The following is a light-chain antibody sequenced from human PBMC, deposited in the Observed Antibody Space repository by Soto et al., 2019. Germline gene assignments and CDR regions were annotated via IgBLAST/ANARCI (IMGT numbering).Light chain of an antibody. CDR1: QSVGST. J-gene: IGKJ5*01. CDR2: GAS. Sequence: ERVMTQSPATLSVSPGERVTLSCRASQSVGSTLAWYQQKPGQAPRLLIYGASTRATGIPARFSGSGSETEFTLTLSSLQSEDFAVYYCQQYNKWPITFGQGTRLEIK. CDR3: QQYNKWPIT. V-gene: IGKV3-15*01.